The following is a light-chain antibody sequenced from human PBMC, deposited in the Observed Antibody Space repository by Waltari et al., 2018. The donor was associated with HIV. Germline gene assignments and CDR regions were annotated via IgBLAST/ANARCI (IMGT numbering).Light chain of an antibody. CDR3: QQRSYWRT. J-gene: IGKJ2*01. Sequence: EVVLTQSPATLSLSPGDRAPLSCRASPSVYTYLAWYQQKPGQVPRRLTYDASHRATGIPARCSGSGSGTDFTLTISSLEPEDVAVYYCQQRSYWRTFGQGTRLEIK. V-gene: IGKV3-11*01. CDR2: DAS. CDR1: PSVYTY.